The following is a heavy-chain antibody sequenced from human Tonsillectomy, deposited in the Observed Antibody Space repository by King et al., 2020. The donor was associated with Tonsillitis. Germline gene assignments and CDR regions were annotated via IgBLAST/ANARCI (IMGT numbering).Heavy chain of an antibody. V-gene: IGHV3-7*03. CDR3: ARSYGAGVRHYYYYMDV. CDR1: GFTFRSYW. CDR2: IKKDGSEK. Sequence: VQLVESGGGLVPPGGSLRLSCEASGFTFRSYWMGWVRQAPGKGLEWVANIKKDGSEKNYAGSLKGRFTISRDNAKSTLDLQMNSLRAEDTAVYYWARSYGAGVRHYYYYMDVWGKGTTVTVSS. J-gene: IGHJ6*03. D-gene: IGHD3-10*01.